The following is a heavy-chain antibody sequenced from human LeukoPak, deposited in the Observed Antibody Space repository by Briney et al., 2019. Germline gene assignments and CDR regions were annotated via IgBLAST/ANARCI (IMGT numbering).Heavy chain of an antibody. CDR2: LYLSGTT. J-gene: IGHJ5*02. V-gene: IGHV4-39*01. CDR1: GGSISGSPFH. CDR3: ARMFNWHHSSATGTPET. Sequence: SETLSLTCTVSGGSISGSPFHWGWIRQPPGKGLEWDGSLYLSGTTYYNPSLKSRVTISGDTSENQFSLKLTSVTAADTAVYYCARMFNWHHSSATGTPETWGQGTQVSVFS. D-gene: IGHD6-13*01.